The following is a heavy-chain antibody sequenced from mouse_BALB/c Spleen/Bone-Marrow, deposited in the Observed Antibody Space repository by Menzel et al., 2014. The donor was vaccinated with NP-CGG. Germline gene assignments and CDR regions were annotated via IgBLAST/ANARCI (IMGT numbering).Heavy chain of an antibody. Sequence: VKLMESGAELVRPGSSVKISCKASGYAFSSYWMIWVKQRPGQGLEWIGQIYPGDGDTNYNGKLKGKATLTVDKSSSTAYMQLSSLTSEDSAVYYCARSGYGSNYDYWGQGTTLTVSS. J-gene: IGHJ2*01. CDR3: ARSGYGSNYDY. CDR2: IYPGDGDT. CDR1: GYAFSSYW. V-gene: IGHV1-80*01. D-gene: IGHD1-1*01.